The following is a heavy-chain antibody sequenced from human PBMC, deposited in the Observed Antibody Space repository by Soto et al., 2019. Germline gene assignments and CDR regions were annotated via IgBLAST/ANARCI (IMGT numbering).Heavy chain of an antibody. Sequence: QITLKESGPTLVKPTQTLTLTCSFSCFSLSTNRVAVAWIRQPPGKALEFLALKYWDDDRRYSPSLKTRLSITKDTSKNQVVLKMTNMDPADTATYFCARTPYDSADYRSVAWYFDFWGPGPLVTVSS. J-gene: IGHJ2*01. CDR1: CFSLSTNRVA. CDR3: ARTPYDSADYRSVAWYFDF. V-gene: IGHV2-5*02. CDR2: KYWDDDR. D-gene: IGHD3-22*01.